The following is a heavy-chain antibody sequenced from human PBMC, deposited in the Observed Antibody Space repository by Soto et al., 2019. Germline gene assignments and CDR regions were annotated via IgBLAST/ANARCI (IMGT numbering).Heavy chain of an antibody. CDR3: ARGITIFGVAHDAVDI. J-gene: IGHJ3*02. D-gene: IGHD3-3*01. CDR1: GFTFDDYG. CDR2: INWNGGST. V-gene: IGHV3-20*01. Sequence: GGSLRLSCAASGFTFDDYGMSWVRQAPGKGLEWVSGINWNGGSTGYADSVKGRFTISRDNAKNSLYLQMNSLRAEDTALYHCARGITIFGVAHDAVDIWGQGTMVTVSS.